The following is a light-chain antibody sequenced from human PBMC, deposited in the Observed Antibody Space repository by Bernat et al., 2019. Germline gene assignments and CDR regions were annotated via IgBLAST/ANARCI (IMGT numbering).Light chain of an antibody. CDR2: AAS. CDR3: QQSYSRVWT. J-gene: IGKJ1*01. CDR1: QSISSY. V-gene: IGKV1-39*01. Sequence: DIQMTQSPSSLSASVGDRVTITCRASQSISSYLNWYQQKPGKAPKLLIYAASSLQSGVPSRFSGSGSWTDFTLTISSLQPEDFATYYCQQSYSRVWTFGQGTKVEIK.